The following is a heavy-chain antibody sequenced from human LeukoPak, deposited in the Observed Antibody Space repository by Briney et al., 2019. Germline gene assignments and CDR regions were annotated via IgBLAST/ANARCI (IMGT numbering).Heavy chain of an antibody. CDR3: AELGISMSGGV. V-gene: IGHV3-11*06. CDR1: GLTVSDYS. D-gene: IGHD3-10*02. CDR2: MSGSGSYT. Sequence: GGSLRLSCAAYGLTVSDYSMSWVRQPPGRGREWVSAMSGSGSYTNYAPSVKGRFTISRDNAKNSLYLQMNSLRAEDTAVYYCAELGISMSGGVWGKGTTVTISS. J-gene: IGHJ6*04.